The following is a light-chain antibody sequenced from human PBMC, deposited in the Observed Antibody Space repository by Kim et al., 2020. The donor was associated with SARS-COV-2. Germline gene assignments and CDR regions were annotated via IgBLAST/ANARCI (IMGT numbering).Light chain of an antibody. CDR1: DSNIGTGYN. J-gene: IGLJ3*02. Sequence: QSVLTQPPSVSGAPGERVTISCTGSDSNIGTGYNVQWYQQLPGTAPKVVIYNSDNRPSGVPDRFSGAKSGTSASLAITGLQAEDEADDYCQSYDSSLSAWVFGGGTQLTVL. CDR3: QSYDSSLSAWV. CDR2: NSD. V-gene: IGLV1-40*01.